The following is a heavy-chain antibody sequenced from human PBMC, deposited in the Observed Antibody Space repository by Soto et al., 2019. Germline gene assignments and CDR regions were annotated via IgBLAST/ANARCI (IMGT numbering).Heavy chain of an antibody. CDR3: AREDRDRETGLVPAAIDGMDV. D-gene: IGHD2-2*01. Sequence: QVQLVQSGAEVKKPGSSVKVSCKASGGTFSRYSITWVRQAPGHGLELIGRIIPIFGIPTYAQKFQGRVTITADESTSTAYRELSSLRADDTAVYYCAREDRDRETGLVPAAIDGMDVWGQGTTVTVSS. J-gene: IGHJ6*02. V-gene: IGHV1-69*08. CDR2: IIPIFGIP. CDR1: GGTFSRYS.